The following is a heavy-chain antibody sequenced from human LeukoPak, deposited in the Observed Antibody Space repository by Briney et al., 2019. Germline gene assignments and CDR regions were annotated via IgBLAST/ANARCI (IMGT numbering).Heavy chain of an antibody. V-gene: IGHV3-23*01. Sequence: GGSLRLSCAASGFTFSSYAMSWVRQAPGKGLEWVSAISGSGGSTYYADSVKGRFTISRDNSKNTLYLQMNSLRAEDTAVYYCAKGSRDGYNYRYIDYWDQGTLVTVSS. CDR2: ISGSGGST. CDR3: AKGSRDGYNYRYIDY. J-gene: IGHJ4*02. CDR1: GFTFSSYA. D-gene: IGHD5-24*01.